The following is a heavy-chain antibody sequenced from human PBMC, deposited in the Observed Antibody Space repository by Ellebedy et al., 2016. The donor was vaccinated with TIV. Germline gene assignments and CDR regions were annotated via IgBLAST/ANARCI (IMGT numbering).Heavy chain of an antibody. V-gene: IGHV3-13*01. Sequence: GESLKISCAASGFTFRIYDMQWVRQSIGKGLEWVSAFGSGGDSYYPASVKGRFTISRENAKSSVYLQMNSLRVGDTAVYYCVRGGAAPHNRYFDFWGRGTLVTVSS. CDR1: GFTFRIYD. D-gene: IGHD1-14*01. CDR2: FGSGGDS. J-gene: IGHJ2*01. CDR3: VRGGAAPHNRYFDF.